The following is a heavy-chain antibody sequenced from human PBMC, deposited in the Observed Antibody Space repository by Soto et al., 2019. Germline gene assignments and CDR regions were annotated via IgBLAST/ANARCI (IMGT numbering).Heavy chain of an antibody. V-gene: IGHV2-5*02. CDR3: AHRVGLQGNWNGGYFDF. D-gene: IGHD1-1*01. CDR2: IYWDDDK. Sequence: QITLKESGPTRVKPTQTLTLTCTFSGFSLSTSGVGVGCIRQPPGKALERLALIYWDDDKRYNPSLKSRLTITKETSKNQVVLTMTNMDPVDTATYYCAHRVGLQGNWNGGYFDFWGQGALVTVSS. CDR1: GFSLSTSGVG. J-gene: IGHJ4*02.